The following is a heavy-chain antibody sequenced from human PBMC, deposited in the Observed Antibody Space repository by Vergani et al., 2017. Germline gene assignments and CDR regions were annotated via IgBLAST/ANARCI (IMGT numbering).Heavy chain of an antibody. D-gene: IGHD6-19*01. CDR2: ISSSGSTI. Sequence: VQLVESGGGLVQPGGSLRLSCSASGFTFSSYAMHWVRQAPGKGLEYVSAISSSGSTIYYADSVKGRFTISRDNAKNSLYLQMNSLRAEDTAVYYCARDQVAGTDYWGQGTLVTVSS. CDR3: ARDQVAGTDY. V-gene: IGHV3-64*04. J-gene: IGHJ4*02. CDR1: GFTFSSYA.